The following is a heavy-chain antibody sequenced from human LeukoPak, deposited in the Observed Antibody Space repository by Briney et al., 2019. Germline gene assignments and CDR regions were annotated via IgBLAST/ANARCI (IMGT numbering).Heavy chain of an antibody. J-gene: IGHJ4*02. D-gene: IGHD3-22*01. V-gene: IGHV3-33*01. CDR2: IWYDGSNK. CDR1: GFTFSSYG. Sequence: GGSLRLSCAASGFTFSSYGMHWVRQAPGKGLEWVAVIWYDGSNKYYADSVKGRFTISRDNSKNTLYLQMNSLRAEDTAVYYCARVYYYDSSAYCDYWGQGTLVTVSS. CDR3: ARVYYYDSSAYCDY.